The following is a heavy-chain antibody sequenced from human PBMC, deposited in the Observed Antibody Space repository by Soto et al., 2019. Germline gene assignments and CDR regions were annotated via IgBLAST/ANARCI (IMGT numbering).Heavy chain of an antibody. Sequence: EVQLVATGRGLVKPGGSLRVSCAASGFTFNSYSMAWVRQAPGKGLEWVSSITSDTTFTLYADSVKGRFTMSRDNAKNSLYLQMSSLRVEDTAVYYCVRNSSRLDYWCQGAPVTGSS. CDR1: GFTFNSYS. V-gene: IGHV3-21*01. J-gene: IGHJ4*02. CDR3: VRNSSRLDY. D-gene: IGHD2-2*01. CDR2: ITSDTTFT.